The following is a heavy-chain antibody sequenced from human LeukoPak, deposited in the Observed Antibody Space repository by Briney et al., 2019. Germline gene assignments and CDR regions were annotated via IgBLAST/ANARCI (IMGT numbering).Heavy chain of an antibody. J-gene: IGHJ6*02. V-gene: IGHV3-7*01. Sequence: PGGSLRLSCAPSGFTFSTYWMSWVRQAPGRGLEWVANIGQDGSEKYYVDSVKGRFTISRDNAKNSLYLQMNSLRAEDTAVYYCARVSMDELPLRGGYYYYGMDVWGQGTTVTVSS. D-gene: IGHD2-15*01. CDR3: ARVSMDELPLRGGYYYYGMDV. CDR1: GFTFSTYW. CDR2: IGQDGSEK.